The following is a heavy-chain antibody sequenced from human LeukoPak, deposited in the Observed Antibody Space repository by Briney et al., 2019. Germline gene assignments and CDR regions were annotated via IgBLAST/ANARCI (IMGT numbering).Heavy chain of an antibody. V-gene: IGHV4-59*01. Sequence: PSETLSLTCTVSGGSLSSYYWSWIRQPPGKGLEWIGYMYYSGTTNYNPSLESRVSISVDTSNNQFSLKLNSVTAADTAVYYCARGPSGYHNTGGQGTLVTVSS. CDR3: ARGPSGYHNT. CDR2: MYYSGTT. CDR1: GGSLSSYY. J-gene: IGHJ4*02. D-gene: IGHD5-12*01.